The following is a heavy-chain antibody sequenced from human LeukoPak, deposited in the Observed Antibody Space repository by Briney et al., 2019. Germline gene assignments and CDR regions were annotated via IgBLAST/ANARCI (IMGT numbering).Heavy chain of an antibody. CDR3: ARGGRRRGFGEPLNWFDP. CDR1: GGSFSGYY. D-gene: IGHD3-10*01. V-gene: IGHV4-34*01. CDR2: INHSGST. J-gene: IGHJ5*02. Sequence: SETLSLTCAVYGGSFSGYYWSWIRQPPGKGLEWIGEINHSGSTNHNPSLKSRVTISVDTSKNQFSLKLSSVTAADTAVYYCARGGRRRGFGEPLNWFDPWGQGTLVTVSS.